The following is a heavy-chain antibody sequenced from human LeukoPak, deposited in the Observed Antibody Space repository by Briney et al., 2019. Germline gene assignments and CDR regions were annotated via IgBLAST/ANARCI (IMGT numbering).Heavy chain of an antibody. CDR3: ARHLNDYTSDY. D-gene: IGHD4-11*01. V-gene: IGHV5-51*01. CDR2: IYPGDSDT. CDR1: GSIFTSYW. J-gene: IGHJ4*02. Sequence: GESLKISCQGSGSIFTSYWIGWVRQLPGKGLEWMGIIYPGDSDTRYSPSFQDQVTISADKSISTAYLQWSSLRASDTVMYYCARHLNDYTSDYWGEGTLVTVSS.